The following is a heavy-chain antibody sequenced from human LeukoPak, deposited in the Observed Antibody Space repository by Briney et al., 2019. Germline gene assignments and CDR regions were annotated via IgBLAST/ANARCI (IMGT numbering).Heavy chain of an antibody. CDR3: ARGALRVDIVVVPAANIPFDY. CDR1: GGSSSGYY. D-gene: IGHD2-2*03. Sequence: PSETLSLTCAVYGGSSSGYYWSWIRQPPGKGLEWIGEINHSGSTNYNPSLKSRVTISVDTSKNQFSLKLSSVTAADTAVYYCARGALRVDIVVVPAANIPFDYWGQGTLVTVSS. CDR2: INHSGST. V-gene: IGHV4-34*01. J-gene: IGHJ4*02.